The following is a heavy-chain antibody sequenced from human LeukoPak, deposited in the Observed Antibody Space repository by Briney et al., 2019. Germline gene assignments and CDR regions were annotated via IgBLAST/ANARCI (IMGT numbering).Heavy chain of an antibody. Sequence: SETLSLTCTVSGGSMRGYYWSWIRQPAGKGLEWIGRIYTGGSTNYNPSLKSRVTMSVDTSKNQFSLKVTTVTAADTAVYYCARGAYGGDGRSFFDYWGQGTLVTVSS. J-gene: IGHJ4*02. CDR1: GGSMRGYY. CDR3: ARGAYGGDGRSFFDY. D-gene: IGHD4-23*01. V-gene: IGHV4-4*07. CDR2: IYTGGST.